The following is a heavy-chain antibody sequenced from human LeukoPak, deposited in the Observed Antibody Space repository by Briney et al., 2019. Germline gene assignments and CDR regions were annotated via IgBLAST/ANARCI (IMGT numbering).Heavy chain of an antibody. Sequence: PSETLSLTCTVSGGSISSSSYYWGWIRQPPGKGLEWIGSIYYSGSTYYNPSLKSRVTISVDTSKNQFSLKLSSVTAADTAVYYCARAESCSSTSCPPYFDYWGQGTLVTVSS. V-gene: IGHV4-39*01. CDR2: IYYSGST. CDR1: GGSISSSSYY. CDR3: ARAESCSSTSCPPYFDY. J-gene: IGHJ4*02. D-gene: IGHD2-2*01.